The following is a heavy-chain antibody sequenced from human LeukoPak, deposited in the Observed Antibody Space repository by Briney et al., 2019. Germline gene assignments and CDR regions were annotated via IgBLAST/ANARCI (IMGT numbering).Heavy chain of an antibody. CDR3: ARPGIALAGDY. V-gene: IGHV3-74*01. CDR1: GFTFSSYW. D-gene: IGHD6-19*01. J-gene: IGHJ4*02. Sequence: GGSLRLSCAASGFTFSSYWMHWVRQTPGKGLVWVSRINNDGSLTNYADSVKGRFTISRDNAKNTLYLQMNSLRAEDTAVYYCARPGIALAGDYWGQGALVTVSS. CDR2: INNDGSLT.